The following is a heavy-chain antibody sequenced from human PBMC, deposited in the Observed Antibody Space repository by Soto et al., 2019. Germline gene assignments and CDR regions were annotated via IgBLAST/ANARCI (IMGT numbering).Heavy chain of an antibody. CDR2: LSHSGNT. CDR3: ARHMDYNILTGYFD. Sequence: QLQLQESGPGLLKPSETLSLTCSVSGASTSSTIHYWGWIRQPPGKGLEWLGSLSHSGNTHYNPSLKSRLIISADTSKNQFSLTLTTVTPADTAVYFCARHMDYNILTGYFDWGQGTLVTVSS. CDR1: GASTSSTIHY. J-gene: IGHJ4*02. D-gene: IGHD3-9*01. V-gene: IGHV4-39*01.